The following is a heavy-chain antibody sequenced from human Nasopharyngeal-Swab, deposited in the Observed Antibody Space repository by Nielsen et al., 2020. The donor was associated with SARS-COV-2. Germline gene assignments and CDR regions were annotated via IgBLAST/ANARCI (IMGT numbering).Heavy chain of an antibody. V-gene: IGHV4-38-2*01. CDR3: ARYSANLGVVMGGFWFDP. CDR2: IYHSGST. J-gene: IGHJ5*02. Sequence: SQTLSLTCAVSGYSISSGYYWGWIRQPPGKGLEWIGSIYHSGSTYYNPSLKSRVTISVDTSKNQFSLKLSSVTAADTAVYYCARYSANLGVVMGGFWFDPWGQGTLVTVSS. D-gene: IGHD3-3*01. CDR1: GYSISSGYY.